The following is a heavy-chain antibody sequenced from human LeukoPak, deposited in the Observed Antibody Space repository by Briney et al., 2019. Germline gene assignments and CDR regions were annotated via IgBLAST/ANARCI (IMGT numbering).Heavy chain of an antibody. CDR3: ATSGIAVAGIVVRYYYYYGMDV. CDR1: RYTLTELS. J-gene: IGHJ6*02. V-gene: IGHV1-24*01. Sequence: GASVKVSCKVSRYTLTELSMHWVRQAPGKGLEWMGGFDPEDGETIYAQKFQGRVTMTEDTSTDTAYMELSSLRSEDTAVYYCATSGIAVAGIVVRYYYYYGMDVWGQGTTVTVSS. CDR2: FDPEDGET. D-gene: IGHD6-19*01.